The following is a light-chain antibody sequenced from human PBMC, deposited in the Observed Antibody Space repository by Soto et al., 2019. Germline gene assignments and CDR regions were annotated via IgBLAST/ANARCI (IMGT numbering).Light chain of an antibody. J-gene: IGKJ1*01. CDR2: DAS. Sequence: EIVLTQSPGTLSLSPGERVTLSCRASQTVTNDYLAWYQQKDGQAPRLLIYDASTRATGVPDRFSGSGSGPEYTLTITRLEPEDFAVYYCQQYNDWPPWTFGQGTKVDIK. V-gene: IGKV3-20*01. CDR3: QQYNDWPPWT. CDR1: QTVTNDY.